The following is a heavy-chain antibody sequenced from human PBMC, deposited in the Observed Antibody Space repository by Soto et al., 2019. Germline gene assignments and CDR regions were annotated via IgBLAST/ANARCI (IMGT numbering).Heavy chain of an antibody. CDR2: ISYDGSNK. Sequence: PGGSLRLSCAAPGFTFSSYGMHWVRQAPGKGLEWVAVISYDGSNKYYADSVKGRFTISRDNSKNTLYLQMNSLRAEDTAVYYCAKDESPITMIVVAPDYWGQGTLVTVSS. D-gene: IGHD3-22*01. CDR3: AKDESPITMIVVAPDY. CDR1: GFTFSSYG. V-gene: IGHV3-30*18. J-gene: IGHJ4*02.